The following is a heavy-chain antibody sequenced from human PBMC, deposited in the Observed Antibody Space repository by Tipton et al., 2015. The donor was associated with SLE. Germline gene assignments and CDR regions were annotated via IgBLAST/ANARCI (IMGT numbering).Heavy chain of an antibody. D-gene: IGHD2-21*01. J-gene: IGHJ4*02. V-gene: IGHV3-7*01. Sequence: SLRLSCAASGFTFSSSWMNWVRLAPGKGLEWVANIKEDGSEKHYVDSVKDRLTISRDNAKNSLYLQMNSLRAEDTAMYYCVKGAWRGWGYFDYWGQGTLVTVSS. CDR2: IKEDGSEK. CDR3: VKGAWRGWGYFDY. CDR1: GFTFSSSW.